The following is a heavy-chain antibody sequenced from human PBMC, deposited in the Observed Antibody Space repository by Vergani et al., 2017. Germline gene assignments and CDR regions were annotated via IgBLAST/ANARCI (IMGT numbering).Heavy chain of an antibody. CDR2: IRNKAYGGTT. Sequence: EAQLVESGGGLVPPGRSLRLSCAASGFSFGDYAMTWVRQAPGKGLEWVAFIRNKAYGGTTEYAASVKGRFTISRDDSKRLAYLQLSGLKTEDTAVYFCSRGRGYSFGYSDYWGQGILVTVSS. CDR3: SRGRGYSFGYSDY. D-gene: IGHD5-18*01. CDR1: GFSFGDYA. V-gene: IGHV3-49*04. J-gene: IGHJ4*02.